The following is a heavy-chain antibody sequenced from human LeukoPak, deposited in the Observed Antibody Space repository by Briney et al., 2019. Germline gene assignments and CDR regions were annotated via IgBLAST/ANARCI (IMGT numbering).Heavy chain of an antibody. CDR3: ASASVPQEYYYYYMDV. V-gene: IGHV1-2*02. CDR2: INPNSGGT. Sequence: ASVKVSCKASGYTFTGYYMHWVRQAPGQGLEWMGWINPNSGGTNYAQKFQGRVTMTRDTSISTAYMELCRLRSDDTAVYYCASASVPQEYYYYYMDVWGKGTTVTVSS. J-gene: IGHJ6*03. CDR1: GYTFTGYY.